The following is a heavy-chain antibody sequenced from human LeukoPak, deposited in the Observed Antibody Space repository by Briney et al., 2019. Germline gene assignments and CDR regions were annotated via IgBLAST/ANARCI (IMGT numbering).Heavy chain of an antibody. V-gene: IGHV4-39*01. CDR3: ARLPTGYPNWFDT. CDR1: GGSISSIGSNN. J-gene: IGHJ5*02. Sequence: SETLSPTCTVSGGSISSIGSNNWAWIRQPPGKGLELIAAIHYSGSTYYNPSFMSRVTISVDTSKNQFSLKLRSLTATDTAVYYCARLPTGYPNWFDTWGQGILVTVSS. CDR2: IHYSGST. D-gene: IGHD5-18*01.